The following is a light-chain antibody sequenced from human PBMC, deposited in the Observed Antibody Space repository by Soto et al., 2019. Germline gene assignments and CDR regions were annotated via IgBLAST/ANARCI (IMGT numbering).Light chain of an antibody. CDR1: SSDVGGYNY. V-gene: IGLV2-8*01. CDR2: EVN. CDR3: SSYADSSNV. J-gene: IGLJ1*01. Sequence: QSAMTQPPSASGSPGQSVSISCTGTSSDVGGYNYVAWYQQHPGKSPKLMIYEVNKLPSGVPDRFSGSKSGNTASLKVSGLQAEDEADSYCSSYADSSNVFGPVTKVTVL.